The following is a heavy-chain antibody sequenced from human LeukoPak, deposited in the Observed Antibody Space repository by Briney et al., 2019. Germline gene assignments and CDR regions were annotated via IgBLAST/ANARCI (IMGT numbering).Heavy chain of an antibody. CDR2: INHSEST. CDR1: GGSFSGYY. V-gene: IGHV4-34*01. CDR3: ARRFGFGELSGWFDP. Sequence: SETLSLTCAVYGGSFSGYYWSWIRQPPGKGLEWIGEINHSESTNYNPSLKSRVTISVDTSKNQFSLKLSSVTAADTAVYYCARRFGFGELSGWFDPWGQGTLVTVSS. J-gene: IGHJ5*02. D-gene: IGHD3-10*01.